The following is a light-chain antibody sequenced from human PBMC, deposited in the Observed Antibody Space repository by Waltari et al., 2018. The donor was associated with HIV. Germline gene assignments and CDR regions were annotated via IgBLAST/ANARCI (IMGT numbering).Light chain of an antibody. CDR3: QQTYTVPLT. J-gene: IGKJ3*01. CDR2: DAS. V-gene: IGKV1-39*01. Sequence: DIQMTQSPSSLSASVGDRVTITCRSSQYINTYLNWYQQKPRTAPKALIHDASSLESGVPSRFSGSGIGTDFTLTISSLQPDDYATYFCQQTYTVPLTFGPGTKVDIK. CDR1: QYINTY.